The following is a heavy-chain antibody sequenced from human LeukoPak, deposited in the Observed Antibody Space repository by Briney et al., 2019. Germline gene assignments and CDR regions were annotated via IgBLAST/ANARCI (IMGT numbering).Heavy chain of an antibody. CDR3: ARHLYGSGSYYLQIYYYYGMDV. V-gene: IGHV4-59*08. CDR2: ISYSVVT. D-gene: IGHD3-10*01. CDR1: GASLRSNY. Sequence: PSETLSLTCTVSGASLRSNYWSWIRQPPGKGLEWLAYISYSVVTNYNPSLKSRVTISVDTSKSQSSLKLSSVTAADTAVYYCARHLYGSGSYYLQIYYYYGMDVWGQGTTVTVSS. J-gene: IGHJ6*02.